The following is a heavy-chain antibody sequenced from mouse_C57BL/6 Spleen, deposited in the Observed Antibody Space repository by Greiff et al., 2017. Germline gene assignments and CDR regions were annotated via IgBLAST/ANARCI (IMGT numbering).Heavy chain of an antibody. Sequence: DVQLVESGGGLVKPGGSLKLSCAASGFSFSSYALSWVRQTPEKRLEWVATISDGGSYTYYPDNVQGRFTISRDNAKNNLYLQMSHLKSEDTAMYFCARVLLHYSDSSYFDYWGQGTTLTVSS. D-gene: IGHD1-1*01. CDR1: GFSFSSYA. CDR2: ISDGGSYT. V-gene: IGHV5-4*01. J-gene: IGHJ2*01. CDR3: ARVLLHYSDSSYFDY.